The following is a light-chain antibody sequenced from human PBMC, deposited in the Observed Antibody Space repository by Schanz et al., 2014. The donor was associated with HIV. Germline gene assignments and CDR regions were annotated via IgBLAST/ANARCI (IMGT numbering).Light chain of an antibody. Sequence: QSVLTQPPSASGTPGQRVTISCSGSSSNIRSNTINWYQQLPGTAPKVLIYSDNQRPSGVPDRFSGSRSGTSASLAISGLQSEDEADYYCVSWDGSLNGLLFGGGTKLTVL. CDR3: VSWDGSLNGLL. CDR1: SSNIRSNT. J-gene: IGLJ2*01. V-gene: IGLV1-44*01. CDR2: SDN.